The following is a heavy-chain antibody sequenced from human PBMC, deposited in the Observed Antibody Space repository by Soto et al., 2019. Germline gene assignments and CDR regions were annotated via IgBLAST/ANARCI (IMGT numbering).Heavy chain of an antibody. V-gene: IGHV3-23*01. CDR2: ISESGGTT. CDR1: GFTFSSYA. CDR3: ARGSSTWPD. J-gene: IGHJ4*02. D-gene: IGHD6-13*01. Sequence: EVQLLESGGGLVQPGGSLRLSCAASGFTFSSYAMSWVRQAPGKGLEWGSSISESGGTTYYADSVKGRFTISRDSSKNTLYLQMNSLRAEDTARYYCARGSSTWPDWGQGTLVTVSS.